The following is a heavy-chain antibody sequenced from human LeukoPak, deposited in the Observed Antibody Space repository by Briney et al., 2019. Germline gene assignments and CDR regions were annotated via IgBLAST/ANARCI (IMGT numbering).Heavy chain of an antibody. CDR2: IYYSGST. J-gene: IGHJ4*02. CDR1: GGSISSGGYY. D-gene: IGHD1-26*01. CDR3: ATSAGEWELLRGADFFEY. Sequence: SQTLSLTCTVSGGSISSGGYYWSWIRQHPGKGLEWIGYIYYSGSTYYNPSLRSRISVSIDTSKNQFSLKLSSVTAADTAVYYCATSAGEWELLRGADFFEYWGRGILVTVSS. V-gene: IGHV4-31*03.